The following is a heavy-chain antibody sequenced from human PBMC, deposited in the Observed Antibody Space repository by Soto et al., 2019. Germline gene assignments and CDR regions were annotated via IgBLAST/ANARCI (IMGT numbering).Heavy chain of an antibody. Sequence: QVQLVQSGAEVKKPGSSVKVSCKASGGTFSSYAISWVRQAPGQGLEWMGGINPNTGGTNYAQKFQGRVTLTRDTSINTAYMELSRLRSDDTAVYYCARDRRAVTEAVNVFDYWGQGTLVTVSS. V-gene: IGHV1-2*02. CDR3: ARDRRAVTEAVNVFDY. CDR1: GGTFSSYA. D-gene: IGHD4-4*01. CDR2: INPNTGGT. J-gene: IGHJ4*02.